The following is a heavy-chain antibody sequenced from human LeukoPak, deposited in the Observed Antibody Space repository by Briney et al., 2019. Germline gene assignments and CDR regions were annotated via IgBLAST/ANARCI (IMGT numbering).Heavy chain of an antibody. CDR1: GFTFSSFA. D-gene: IGHD1-26*01. CDR2: ISGSGGST. J-gene: IGHJ4*02. CDR3: AKVISGVGAWD. V-gene: IGHV3-23*01. Sequence: GGSLRLSCAASGFTFSSFAMTWVRQAPGKGLEWVSAISGSGGSTFHADSVKGRFTISRDNSNNTLYMQMNSLRAEDTAVYYCAKVISGVGAWDWGQGTLVTVSS.